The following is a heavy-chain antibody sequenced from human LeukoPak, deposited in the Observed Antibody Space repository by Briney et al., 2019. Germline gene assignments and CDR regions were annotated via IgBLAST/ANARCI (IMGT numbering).Heavy chain of an antibody. V-gene: IGHV3-74*01. D-gene: IGHD6-13*01. CDR2: INRDGSKT. CDR1: GFTLSSYW. Sequence: GGSLRLSCAASGFTLSSYWMHWVRLAPGQGLVWVSSINRDGSKTYYADSVKGRLTISRDNAKNTLYLQMSSLRAEDTAVYYCARDKADYSSSWYWYWGQGTLVTVSS. CDR3: ARDKADYSSSWYWY. J-gene: IGHJ4*02.